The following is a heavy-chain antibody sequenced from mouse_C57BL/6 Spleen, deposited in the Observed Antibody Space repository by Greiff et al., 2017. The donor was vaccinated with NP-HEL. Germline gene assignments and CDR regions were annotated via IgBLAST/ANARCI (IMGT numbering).Heavy chain of an antibody. CDR3: ARYEVTRAWFAY. V-gene: IGHV1-69*01. CDR1: GYTFTSYW. D-gene: IGHD2-12*01. Sequence: QVQLQQPGAELVMPGASVKLSCKASGYTFTSYWMHWVKQRPGQGLEWIGEIDPSDSYTNYNQKFKGKSTLTVDKSSSTAYMQLSSLTSEDSAVYYCARYEVTRAWFAYWGQGTLVTVSA. CDR2: IDPSDSYT. J-gene: IGHJ3*01.